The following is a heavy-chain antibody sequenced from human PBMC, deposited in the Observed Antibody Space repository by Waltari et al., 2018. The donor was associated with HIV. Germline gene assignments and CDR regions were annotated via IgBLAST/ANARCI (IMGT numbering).Heavy chain of an antibody. D-gene: IGHD3-22*01. CDR3: AKAFSDNTAYYYDF. J-gene: IGHJ4*02. Sequence: EVLLLESGVGLVQPGGSRRLSCAASGFAYVSYAMTWVRQSPGRGLEWVSAISGSGADSFYADSVKGRFSISRDNSKNTVYLQMNNLRAADTAIYYCAKAFSDNTAYYYDFWGRGTRVTVAS. V-gene: IGHV3-23*01. CDR1: GFAYVSYA. CDR2: ISGSGADS.